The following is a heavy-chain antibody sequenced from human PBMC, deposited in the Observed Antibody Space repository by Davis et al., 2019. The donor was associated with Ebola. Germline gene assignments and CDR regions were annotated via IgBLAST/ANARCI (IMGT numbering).Heavy chain of an antibody. CDR3: ASLRRTITGMDDGFDI. V-gene: IGHV5-51*01. D-gene: IGHD2-8*02. Sequence: KVSCKGSGYIFTKSWIGWVRQMPGKGLEWMGIIFTGDSDTRYRPSFRGQVTISADKSMKTAFLQWSSLKASDGGMYYCASLRRTITGMDDGFDIWGQGTMVTVSS. CDR2: IFTGDSDT. CDR1: GYIFTKSW. J-gene: IGHJ3*02.